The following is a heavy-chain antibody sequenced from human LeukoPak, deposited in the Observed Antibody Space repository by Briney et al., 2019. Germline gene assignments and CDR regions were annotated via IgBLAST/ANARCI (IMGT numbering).Heavy chain of an antibody. V-gene: IGHV3-30-3*01. D-gene: IGHD6-6*01. CDR1: GFTFSSYA. J-gene: IGHJ4*02. CDR3: ARGDSTSTRLVNFDY. Sequence: GGSLRLSCAAPGFTFSSYAMHWVRQAPGKGLEWVAVISYDGSNKYYADSVKGRLTISRDNSENTLYLQMNSLRTEDTAVFYCARGDSTSTRLVNFDYWGQGTLVTVSS. CDR2: ISYDGSNK.